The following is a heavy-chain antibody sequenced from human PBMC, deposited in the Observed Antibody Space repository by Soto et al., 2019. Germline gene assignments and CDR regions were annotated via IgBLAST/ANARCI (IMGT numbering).Heavy chain of an antibody. J-gene: IGHJ4*02. CDR1: GFTFSDYY. Sequence: GGTLRLSCEASGFTFSDYYMRWIRQVPGRGLECLSYVSSDGGFTHYADSVQGRFTISRDNTKNSLFLEMKGLRAEDTALYFCARATMGRGVPLDLWGPVTMVTDSS. CDR2: VSSDGGFT. V-gene: IGHV3-11*06. D-gene: IGHD3-10*01. CDR3: ARATMGRGVPLDL.